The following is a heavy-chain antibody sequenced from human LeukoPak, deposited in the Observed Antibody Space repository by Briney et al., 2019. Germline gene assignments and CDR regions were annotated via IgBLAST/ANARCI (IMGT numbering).Heavy chain of an antibody. D-gene: IGHD6-13*01. V-gene: IGHV3-7*03. J-gene: IGHJ6*03. Sequence: GGSLRLSCAASGFTLSSHWMSWVRQAPGKGLEWVANIKQVGREKNYVDSVKGRFTISRDNANNSLYLQKNSLRAEDTAVYYCARDLSSWRMFPYYYYYYMDVWGKGTKVTISS. CDR1: GFTLSSHW. CDR2: IKQVGREK. CDR3: ARDLSSWRMFPYYYYYYMDV.